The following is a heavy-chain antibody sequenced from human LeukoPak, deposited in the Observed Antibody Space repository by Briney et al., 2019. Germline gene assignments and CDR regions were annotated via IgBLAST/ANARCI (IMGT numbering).Heavy chain of an antibody. CDR3: ARDGGVGYYYDSSGYLY. CDR1: GYTFTSYG. V-gene: IGHV1-18*01. J-gene: IGHJ4*02. Sequence: ASVKVSCKASGYTFTSYGIIWVRQAPGQGLEWMGWISAYNGNTNYAQKLQGRVTMTTDTSTSTAYMELRSLRSDDTAVYYCARDGGVGYYYDSSGYLYWGQGTLVTVSS. CDR2: ISAYNGNT. D-gene: IGHD3-22*01.